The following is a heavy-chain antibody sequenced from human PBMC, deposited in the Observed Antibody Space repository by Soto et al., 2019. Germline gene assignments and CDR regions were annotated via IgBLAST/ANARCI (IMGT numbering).Heavy chain of an antibody. D-gene: IGHD4-17*01. V-gene: IGHV3-33*01. Sequence: QVQLVESGGGVVQPGRSLRLSCAASGFTFSSYGMHWVRQAPGKGLEWVAVIWYDGSNKYYADSVKGRFTISRDNSKNTLYLPMNSLRAEDTAVYYCARDHRMTTVDYWGQGTLVTVSS. J-gene: IGHJ4*02. CDR3: ARDHRMTTVDY. CDR1: GFTFSSYG. CDR2: IWYDGSNK.